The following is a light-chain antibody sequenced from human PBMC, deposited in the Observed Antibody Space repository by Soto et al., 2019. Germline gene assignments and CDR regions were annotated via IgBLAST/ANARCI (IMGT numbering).Light chain of an antibody. Sequence: EIVMTQSPATLSVSPGERATLSCRASQSVSSNLVWYQQKPGQAPRLLIYGASTRATGIPARFSGSGSGTEFTLTISSLQSEDFAVYYCQQYNKWPPFGQGTKVEIK. CDR2: GAS. J-gene: IGKJ1*01. V-gene: IGKV3-15*01. CDR3: QQYNKWPP. CDR1: QSVSSN.